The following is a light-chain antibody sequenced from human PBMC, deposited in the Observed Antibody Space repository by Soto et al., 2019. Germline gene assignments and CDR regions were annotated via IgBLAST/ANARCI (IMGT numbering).Light chain of an antibody. Sequence: DIVMTQSPLSLPVTPGEPASISCRSSQSLLHSNGYTYLDWYLQKPGQSPQLLIYLGSNRASGVPDRFSGSGSGTDFPLKISRVEAQDVGVYYCMQALQTPWTFGQGTKVEVK. J-gene: IGKJ1*01. CDR1: QSLLHSNGYTY. CDR2: LGS. V-gene: IGKV2-28*01. CDR3: MQALQTPWT.